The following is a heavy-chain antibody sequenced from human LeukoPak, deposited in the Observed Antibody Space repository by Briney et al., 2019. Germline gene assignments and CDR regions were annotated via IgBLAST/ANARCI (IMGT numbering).Heavy chain of an antibody. J-gene: IGHJ4*02. CDR1: GFTFSNAW. V-gene: IGHV3-15*01. CDR3: TRSVAGDPFDY. Sequence: GGSLRLSCAASGFTFSNAWMSWVRQAPGKGLEWVGRIKSKTDGGTTDYAAPVKGRFTISRDDSKSIAYLQMNSLKTEDTAVYYCTRSVAGDPFDYWGQGTLVTVSS. CDR2: IKSKTDGGTT. D-gene: IGHD6-19*01.